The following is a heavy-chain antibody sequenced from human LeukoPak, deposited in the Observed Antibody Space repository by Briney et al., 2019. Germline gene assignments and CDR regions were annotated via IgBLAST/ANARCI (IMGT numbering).Heavy chain of an antibody. CDR1: GFTFSNFG. V-gene: IGHV3-23*01. CDR3: AKDKLGTSSLPFDY. D-gene: IGHD7-27*01. CDR2: ISGSGGTT. J-gene: IGHJ4*02. Sequence: GGSLRLSCAASGFTFSNFGMSWVRQAPGKGLEWVSTISGSGGTTYYADSVKGRFTISRDNSKNTLYLQMNRLRAEDTAVYYCAKDKLGTSSLPFDYWGQGTLVTVSS.